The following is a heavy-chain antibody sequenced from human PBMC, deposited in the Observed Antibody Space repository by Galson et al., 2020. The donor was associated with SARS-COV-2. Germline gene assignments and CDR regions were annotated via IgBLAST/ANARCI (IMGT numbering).Heavy chain of an antibody. CDR2: INHSGST. V-gene: IGHV4-34*01. J-gene: IGHJ5*02. CDR3: ARGRCSSSWFGASGWFDP. CDR1: GGSFSGYY. Sequence: SQASETLSLTCAVYGGSFSGYYWSWTRQPPGKGLEWIGEINHSGSTNYNPSLKSRVTISVDTSKNQFSLKLSPVTAADTAAYNCARGRCSSSWFGASGWFDPWGQGTLVTVSS. D-gene: IGHD6-13*01.